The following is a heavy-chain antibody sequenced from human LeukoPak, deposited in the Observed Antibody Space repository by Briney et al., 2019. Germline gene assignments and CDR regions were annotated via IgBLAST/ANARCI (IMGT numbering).Heavy chain of an antibody. V-gene: IGHV4-38-2*02. CDR3: ARPGYYDSSGYYPR. CDR2: IYHSGST. CDR1: GYSTSSGYY. J-gene: IGHJ1*01. D-gene: IGHD3-22*01. Sequence: SETLSLTCTVSGYSTSSGYYWGWIRQPPGKGLGWIGSIYHSGSTYYNPSLKSRVTISVDTSKNQFSLKLSSVTAADTAVYYCARPGYYDSSGYYPRWGQGTLVTVSS.